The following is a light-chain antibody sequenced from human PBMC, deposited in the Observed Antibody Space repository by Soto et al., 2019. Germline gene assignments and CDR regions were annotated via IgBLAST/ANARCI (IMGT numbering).Light chain of an antibody. J-gene: IGKJ1*01. Sequence: DIVMTQSPDSLAVSLGERATINCKSSQSVLYSSNNKNYLAWYQQKPGQPPKLLIYWASTRESGVPDRFSGSGSGTDFTLTISSLQAEDVAVYYCQHYGSSTRTFGQGTKVEIK. V-gene: IGKV4-1*01. CDR1: QSVLYSSNNKNY. CDR3: QHYGSSTRT. CDR2: WAS.